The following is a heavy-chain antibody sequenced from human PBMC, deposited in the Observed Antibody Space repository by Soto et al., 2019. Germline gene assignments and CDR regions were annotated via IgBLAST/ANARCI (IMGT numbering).Heavy chain of an antibody. J-gene: IGHJ4*02. Sequence: SETLSLTCTVSGGSISSGGYYWSWIRQHPGKGLEWIGYIYYSGSTQYNPSLKSRVIISVDTSKNQFSLKLSSVTAADTAVYYFARHPGGNGYYLHFDYWGQGTPVTVSS. V-gene: IGHV4-31*03. CDR3: ARHPGGNGYYLHFDY. CDR1: GGSISSGGYY. CDR2: IYYSGST. D-gene: IGHD3-3*01.